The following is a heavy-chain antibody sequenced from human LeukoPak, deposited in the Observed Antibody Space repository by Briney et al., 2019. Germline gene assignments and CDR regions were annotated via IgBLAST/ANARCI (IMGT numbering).Heavy chain of an antibody. CDR1: GGSISSGGYY. V-gene: IGHV4-30-2*01. J-gene: IGHJ4*02. D-gene: IGHD6-13*01. Sequence: SETLSLTCTVSGGSISSGGYYWSWIRQPPGKGLEWIGYIYHSGSTYYNPSLKSRVTISVDTSKNQFSLKLSSVTAADTAVYYCARLGAAAGTPTVDYWGQGTLVTVSS. CDR2: IYHSGST. CDR3: ARLGAAAGTPTVDY.